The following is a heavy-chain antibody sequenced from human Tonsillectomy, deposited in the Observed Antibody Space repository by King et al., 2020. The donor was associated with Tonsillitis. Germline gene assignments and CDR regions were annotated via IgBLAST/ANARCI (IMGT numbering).Heavy chain of an antibody. V-gene: IGHV1-69*01. J-gene: IGHJ4*02. Sequence: VQLVESGAEVKKPGSSVKVSCKASGGTFSRYAISWVRQAPGQGLEWMGGLIPLFGTANYAQKFQGRITIIADESTRTAYMELSSLRSEDTAVYYCARDYYDSSGYWFDYWGQGILVTVSS. CDR1: GGTFSRYA. D-gene: IGHD3-22*01. CDR2: LIPLFGTA. CDR3: ARDYYDSSGYWFDY.